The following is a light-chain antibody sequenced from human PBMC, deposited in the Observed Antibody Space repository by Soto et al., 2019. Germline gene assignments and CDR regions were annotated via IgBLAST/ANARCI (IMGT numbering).Light chain of an antibody. J-gene: IGLJ1*01. Sequence: QSVLTQPRSGSWSPGQSVAISCTGTSSDVCGYNFVSWYQQHPGKAPKLLMYDVSKRPSGVPARFSGSKSGNTASLTISGLQVDDEADYYCCSYAGSYTYYVFGTGTKVTV. CDR2: DVS. CDR1: SSDVCGYNF. V-gene: IGLV2-11*01. CDR3: CSYAGSYTYYV.